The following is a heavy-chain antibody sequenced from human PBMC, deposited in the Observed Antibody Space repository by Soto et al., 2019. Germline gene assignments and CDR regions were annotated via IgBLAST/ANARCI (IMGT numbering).Heavy chain of an antibody. Sequence: GGSLRLSCAASGFTFSSYSMNWVRQAPGKGLEWVSSISSSISYIYYADSVKGQFTISRDNAKNSLYLQMNSLRAEDTAVYYCARDFPAWFDPWGQGTMVTVSS. D-gene: IGHD2-2*01. CDR3: ARDFPAWFDP. CDR2: ISSSISYI. CDR1: GFTFSSYS. V-gene: IGHV3-21*01. J-gene: IGHJ5*02.